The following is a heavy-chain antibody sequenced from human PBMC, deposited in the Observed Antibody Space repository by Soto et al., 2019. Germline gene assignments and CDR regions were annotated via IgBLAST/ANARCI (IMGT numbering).Heavy chain of an antibody. Sequence: GGSLRLSCAASGITFSSYWMHWVRQAPGKGLVWVSRINSDGSSTNYADSVRGRFTISRDNAKNTLYLRMNGLRADDTAVYYCARDLGYCGGGSCPGLNPWGQGTLVTVSS. CDR2: INSDGSST. CDR3: ARDLGYCGGGSCPGLNP. D-gene: IGHD2-15*01. J-gene: IGHJ5*02. CDR1: GITFSSYW. V-gene: IGHV3-74*01.